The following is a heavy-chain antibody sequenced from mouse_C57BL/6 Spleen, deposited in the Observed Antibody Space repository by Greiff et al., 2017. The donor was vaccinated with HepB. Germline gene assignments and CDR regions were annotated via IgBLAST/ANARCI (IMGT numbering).Heavy chain of an antibody. Sequence: DVKLQESGGGLVKPGGSLKLSCAASGFTFSDYGMHWVRQAPEKGLEWVAYISSGSSTIYYADTVKGRFTISRDNAKNTLFLQMTSLRSEDTAMYYCARYFLDYWGQGTTLTVSS. CDR2: ISSGSSTI. CDR3: ARYFLDY. CDR1: GFTFSDYG. V-gene: IGHV5-17*01. J-gene: IGHJ2*01.